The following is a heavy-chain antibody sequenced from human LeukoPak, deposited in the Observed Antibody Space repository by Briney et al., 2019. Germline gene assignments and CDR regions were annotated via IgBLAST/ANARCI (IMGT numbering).Heavy chain of an antibody. J-gene: IGHJ4*02. V-gene: IGHV3-23*01. CDR3: AKAVTKYYFNY. CDR2: ISGSGSST. Sequence: GGSLRLSCAASGFTFSSYAMNWVRQAPGKGLEWVSSISGSGSSTFYADSVKGRFTISRDNSKNTLYLQTNNLRAEDTAVYYCAKAVTKYYFNYWGQGTLVTVSS. D-gene: IGHD4-17*01. CDR1: GFTFSSYA.